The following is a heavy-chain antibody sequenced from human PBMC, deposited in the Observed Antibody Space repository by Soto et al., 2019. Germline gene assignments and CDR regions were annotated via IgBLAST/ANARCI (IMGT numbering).Heavy chain of an antibody. CDR3: AKDAVPYNGKWDWFDT. V-gene: IGHV3-23*01. D-gene: IGHD1-20*01. J-gene: IGHJ5*02. CDR1: GFTFGDYA. CDR2: IGGTGSDT. Sequence: QFLESGGGLVQPGGSLRVHCVASGFTFGDYAMSWVRQAPGKGXEXVSSIGGTGSDTYYAASVKGRFTISRDNSKSTLYLQMNNLRVDDTAIYYCAKDAVPYNGKWDWFDTWGQGTLVTVSS.